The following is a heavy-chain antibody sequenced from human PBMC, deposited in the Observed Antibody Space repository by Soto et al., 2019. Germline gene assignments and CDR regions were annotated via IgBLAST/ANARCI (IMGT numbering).Heavy chain of an antibody. CDR1: CGSIRGGDYY. CDR2: ISYSGST. Sequence: PSETLSLTCTFSCGSIRGGDYYWSWIRQHPGKGLEWIGHISYSGSTSYNPSLKSRITMSVDTSKNQFSLRLRSVTAADTAVYYCARGYGSIWNWFDPWGQGTLVTVSS. J-gene: IGHJ5*02. V-gene: IGHV4-31*03. CDR3: ARGYGSIWNWFDP. D-gene: IGHD6-13*01.